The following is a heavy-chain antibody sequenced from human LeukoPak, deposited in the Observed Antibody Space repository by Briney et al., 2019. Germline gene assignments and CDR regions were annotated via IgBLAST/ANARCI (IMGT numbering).Heavy chain of an antibody. CDR1: GFTFSSYA. CDR3: AKDYDFWSGYSDY. J-gene: IGHJ4*02. CDR2: ISGSGGST. V-gene: IGHV3-23*01. D-gene: IGHD3-3*01. Sequence: GGSLRLSCAASGFTFSSYAMSWVRQAPGKGLEWVSAISGSGGSTYYADSVRGRFTISRDNTKNTLYLQMNSLRAEDTAVYYCAKDYDFWSGYSDYWGQGTLVTVSS.